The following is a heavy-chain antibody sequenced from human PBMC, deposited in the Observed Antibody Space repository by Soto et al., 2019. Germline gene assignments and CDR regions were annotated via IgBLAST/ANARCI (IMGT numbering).Heavy chain of an antibody. V-gene: IGHV1-69*01. CDR2: IIPIFGTA. D-gene: IGHD3-22*01. CDR1: GGTFSSYA. J-gene: IGHJ6*02. CDR3: ARYYYDSSGYYGSYYYYGMDV. Sequence: QVQLVQSGAEVKKPGSSVKVSCKASGGTFSSYAISWVRQAPGQGLEWMGGIIPIFGTANYAQKFQGRVTITADESTSTAYMELSGLRSEDTAVYYCARYYYDSSGYYGSYYYYGMDVWGQGTTVTVSS.